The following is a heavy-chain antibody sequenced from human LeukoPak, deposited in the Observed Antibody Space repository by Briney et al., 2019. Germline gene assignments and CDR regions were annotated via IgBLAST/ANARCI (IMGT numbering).Heavy chain of an antibody. CDR2: MNPTSGNT. CDR1: GYTFTSYD. J-gene: IGHJ4*02. V-gene: IGHV1-8*01. Sequence: SVMDSCKASGYTFTSYDINGVRQAIGQGLEWMGWMNPTSGNTGYAQKFQGRVTMTRNTSISTAYMELSSLRSEDTAVYYCSRGFRIAAARLGYWGQGTLVTVSS. D-gene: IGHD6-13*01. CDR3: SRGFRIAAARLGY.